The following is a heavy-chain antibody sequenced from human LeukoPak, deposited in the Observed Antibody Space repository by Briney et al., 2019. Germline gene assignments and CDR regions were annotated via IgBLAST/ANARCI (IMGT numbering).Heavy chain of an antibody. D-gene: IGHD2-2*01. CDR3: ARGRDILVVPDATGYNWFDP. V-gene: IGHV4-39*07. CDR1: GGSIISSSYY. J-gene: IGHJ5*02. Sequence: TSETLSLTCTVSGGSIISSSYYWGWIRQPPGKGLEWIGSIYYSGSTYYNPSLKSRVTISVDTSKNQFSLKLSSVTAADTAVYYCARGRDILVVPDATGYNWFDPWGQGTLDTVSS. CDR2: IYYSGST.